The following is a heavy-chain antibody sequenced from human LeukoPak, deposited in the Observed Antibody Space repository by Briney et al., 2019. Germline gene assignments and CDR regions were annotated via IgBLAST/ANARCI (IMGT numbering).Heavy chain of an antibody. V-gene: IGHV1-24*01. Sequence: ASVTVSFKVSGYRLSELSMHWVRPAPGKGLEWMGGLDVEDDEPIYAQKFQGRVIMTEDTSTDTAYMELSSLRSEDTAVYYCATEATSPDYNYYMDVWGKGTTVTVSS. CDR3: ATEATSPDYNYYMDV. CDR1: GYRLSELS. CDR2: LDVEDDEP. J-gene: IGHJ6*03. D-gene: IGHD2-2*01.